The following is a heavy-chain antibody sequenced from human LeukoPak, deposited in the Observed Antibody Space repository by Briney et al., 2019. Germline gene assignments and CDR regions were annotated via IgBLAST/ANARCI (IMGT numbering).Heavy chain of an antibody. CDR2: ISYDGSNK. Sequence: GGSLRLSCAASGFTFSSYGMHWVRQAPGKGLEWVAVISYDGSNKYYADSVKGRFTISRDNSKNTLYLQMNSLRAEDTAVYYCATLTPLFDYWGQGTLVTVSS. CDR1: GFTFSSYG. CDR3: ATLTPLFDY. V-gene: IGHV3-30*03. J-gene: IGHJ4*02.